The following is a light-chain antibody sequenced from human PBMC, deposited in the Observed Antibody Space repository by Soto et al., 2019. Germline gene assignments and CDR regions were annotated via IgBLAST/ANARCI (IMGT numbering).Light chain of an antibody. V-gene: IGKV1-5*01. J-gene: IGKJ1*01. CDR2: DVS. CDR3: QQSYSAPWT. CDR1: QGISGW. Sequence: DIQMTQSPSTLSASVGDRVTITCRASQGISGWLAWYQQKPGKAPKLLIYDVSSLESGVPSRFSGSGSETDFTLTISSLQPGDFATYYCQQSYSAPWTFGQGTKVDIK.